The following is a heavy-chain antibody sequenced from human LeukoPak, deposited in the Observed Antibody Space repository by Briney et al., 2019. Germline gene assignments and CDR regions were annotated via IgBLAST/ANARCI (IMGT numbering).Heavy chain of an antibody. V-gene: IGHV4-34*01. CDR3: ARGYWYFDL. CDR1: GGSFSGYY. Sequence: PSETLSLTCAVYGGSFSGYYWXWIRQPPGXGLEWIGEINHSGSTNYNPSLKSRVTISVDTSKNQFSLKLSSVTAADTAVYYCARGYWYFDLWGRGTLVTVSS. J-gene: IGHJ2*01. CDR2: INHSGST.